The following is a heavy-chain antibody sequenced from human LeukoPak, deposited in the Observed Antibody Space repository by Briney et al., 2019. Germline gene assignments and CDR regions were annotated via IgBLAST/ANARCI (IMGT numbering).Heavy chain of an antibody. CDR3: ARDLGYYGSGSYSSPDY. J-gene: IGHJ4*02. V-gene: IGHV1-46*01. Sequence: ASVKVSCKASGYTFTSYYMHWVRQAPGQGLEWMGIINPSGGSTSYAQKFQGRVTITRDTSTSTVYMELSSLRSEDTAVYYCARDLGYYGSGSYSSPDYWGQGTLVTVSS. D-gene: IGHD3-10*01. CDR2: INPSGGST. CDR1: GYTFTSYY.